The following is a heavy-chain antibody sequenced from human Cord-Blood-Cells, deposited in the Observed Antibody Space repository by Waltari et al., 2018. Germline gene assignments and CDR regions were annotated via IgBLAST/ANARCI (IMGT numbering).Heavy chain of an antibody. D-gene: IGHD6-13*01. V-gene: IGHV1-3*01. Sequence: QVQLVQSGAAVKKPGASVKVSCKASGDTFTSYAMHWVRQSPGQRLEWMGWINAGNGNTKYSQKFQGRVTITRDTSASTAYMELSSLRSEDTAVYYCARGGAYSSSWYFDYWGQGTLVTVSS. J-gene: IGHJ4*02. CDR3: ARGGAYSSSWYFDY. CDR1: GDTFTSYA. CDR2: INAGNGNT.